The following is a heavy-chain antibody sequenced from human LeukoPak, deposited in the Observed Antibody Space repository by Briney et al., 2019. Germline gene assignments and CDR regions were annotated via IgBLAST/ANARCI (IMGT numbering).Heavy chain of an antibody. CDR3: AREEVEQLELFDY. Sequence: GASVKVSCKASGYTFTGYYMHWVRQAPGQGLEWMGWINPNSGGTNYAQKFQGRVTMTRDTSISTAYMELSRLRSDDTAVYYCAREEVEQLELFDYWGQGTLVTVSS. D-gene: IGHD1-7*01. V-gene: IGHV1-2*02. CDR2: INPNSGGT. J-gene: IGHJ4*02. CDR1: GYTFTGYY.